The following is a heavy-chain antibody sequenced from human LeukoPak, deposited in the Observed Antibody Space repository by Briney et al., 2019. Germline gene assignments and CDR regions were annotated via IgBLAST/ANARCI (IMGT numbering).Heavy chain of an antibody. CDR2: ISSSGSTI. V-gene: IGHV3-48*03. CDR1: GFTISSYE. J-gene: IGHJ3*02. Sequence: GGSLRLSCAASGFTISSYEMNWVRQAPGKGLEWVSYISSSGSTIYYADSVKGRFTISRDNAKNSLYLQMNSLRPEDMALFYCAKVAVYVWAATGTVCLCDAFHIWGQGTMVTVSS. CDR3: AKVAVYVWAATGTVCLCDAFHI. D-gene: IGHD3/OR15-3a*01.